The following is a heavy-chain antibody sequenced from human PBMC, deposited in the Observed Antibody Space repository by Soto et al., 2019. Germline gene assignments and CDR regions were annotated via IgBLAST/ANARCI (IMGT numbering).Heavy chain of an antibody. V-gene: IGHV4-34*01. CDR2: INHSGST. CDR3: ARGVTIFGVVIIKGYYYYGMDV. J-gene: IGHJ6*02. Sequence: PSETLSLTCAVYGGSFSGYYWSWIRQPPGKGLEWIGEINHSGSTNYNPSLKSRVTISVDTSKNQFSLKLSSVTAAGTAVYYCARGVTIFGVVIIKGYYYYGMDVWGQGTTVTVSS. CDR1: GGSFSGYY. D-gene: IGHD3-3*01.